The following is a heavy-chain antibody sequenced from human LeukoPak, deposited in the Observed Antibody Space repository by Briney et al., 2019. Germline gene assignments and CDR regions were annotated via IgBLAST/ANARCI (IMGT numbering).Heavy chain of an antibody. Sequence: GGSLRLSCAASGFTFSSYSMNWVRQAPGKGLEWVSSISSSSSYIYYADSVKVRFTISRDNAKNSLYLQMNSLRAEDTAVYYCARTGREYQLLWWFDPWGQGTLVTVSS. CDR3: ARTGREYQLLWWFDP. CDR2: ISSSSSYI. D-gene: IGHD2-2*01. CDR1: GFTFSSYS. J-gene: IGHJ5*02. V-gene: IGHV3-21*01.